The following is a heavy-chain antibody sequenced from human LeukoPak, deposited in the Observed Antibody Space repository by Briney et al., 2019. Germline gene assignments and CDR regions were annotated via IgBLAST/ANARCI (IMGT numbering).Heavy chain of an antibody. Sequence: SETLSLTCTVSGGSISSSSYYWGWIRQPPGKGLEWIGSIYYSGSTYYNPSLKSRVTISVDTSKNQFSLKLSSVTAADTAVYYCAREPLAARRYCDYWGQGTLVTVSS. CDR3: AREPLAARRYCDY. J-gene: IGHJ4*02. CDR1: GGSISSSSYY. D-gene: IGHD6-6*01. CDR2: IYYSGST. V-gene: IGHV4-39*07.